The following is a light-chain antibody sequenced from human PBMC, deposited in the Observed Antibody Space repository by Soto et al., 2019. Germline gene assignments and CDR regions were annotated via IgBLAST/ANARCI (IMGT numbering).Light chain of an antibody. CDR2: GAS. CDR3: QQTYDTPPT. CDR1: QTISTY. V-gene: IGKV1-39*01. J-gene: IGKJ1*01. Sequence: DIHRTQSPSSLFASVGDRVTIACRARQTISTYLNWYQQKPGKAPKLLIFGASTLQSGVPSRFSGSGSGTEFILTISSLQREDFATYYCQQTYDTPPTFGQGTKVDIK.